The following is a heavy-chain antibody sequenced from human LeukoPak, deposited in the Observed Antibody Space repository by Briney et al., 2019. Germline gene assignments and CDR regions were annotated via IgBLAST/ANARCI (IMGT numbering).Heavy chain of an antibody. CDR3: ATLAAHYYGSAYGMDV. CDR1: GFTFSNYG. Sequence: PGGSLRLSCAASGFTFSNYGLNWVRQAPGKGLEWVSVISGSGGSTYYAESVKGRFTISRDNSKNTLSLPMNSLRAEDTAVYYCATLAAHYYGSAYGMDVRGQGTTVTVSS. V-gene: IGHV3-23*01. D-gene: IGHD3-10*01. J-gene: IGHJ6*02. CDR2: ISGSGGST.